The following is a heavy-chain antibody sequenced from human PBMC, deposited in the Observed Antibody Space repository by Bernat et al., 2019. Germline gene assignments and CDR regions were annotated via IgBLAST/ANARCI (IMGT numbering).Heavy chain of an antibody. V-gene: IGHV3-33*01. J-gene: IGHJ4*02. CDR2: ISYDVNNK. D-gene: IGHD3-3*01. CDR3: ARHGSEWSRDH. CDR1: GFTFSASG. Sequence: QVHLVESGGGGVQPGRSLRLSCAASGFTFSASGMDWVRQAPGKGLEWVSRISYDVNNKNYADSVKGRFTISRDNSKNTVYLQMDSLRAEDSAIYYCARHGSEWSRDHWGLGTLVTVSS.